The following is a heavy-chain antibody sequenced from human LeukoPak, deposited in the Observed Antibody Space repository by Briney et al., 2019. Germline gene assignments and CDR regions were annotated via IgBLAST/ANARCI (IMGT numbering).Heavy chain of an antibody. Sequence: PSETLSLTCTVSGGSISGSYWSWIRQLPGKGLEWIGYIYDSGSTNYNPSLKSRVTISVDTSKRQFSLKLSSVTAADTAVYYCAREYYDSSGYALLGYWGQGTLVTVSS. V-gene: IGHV4-59*01. CDR2: IYDSGST. CDR3: AREYYDSSGYALLGY. J-gene: IGHJ4*02. D-gene: IGHD3-22*01. CDR1: GGSISGSY.